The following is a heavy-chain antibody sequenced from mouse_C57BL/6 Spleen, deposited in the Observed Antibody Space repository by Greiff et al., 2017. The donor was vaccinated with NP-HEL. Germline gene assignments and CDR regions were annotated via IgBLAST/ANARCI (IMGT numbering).Heavy chain of an antibody. Sequence: VKLVESGPGLVQPSQSLSITCTVSGFSLTSYGVHCIRQSPGQGLEWLGVIWSGGSTDYNAAFISRLSISRDNSKSQVFFKMNSLQTDDTAIYYCARTHYDGSAYAMDYWGQGTSVTVSS. CDR2: IWSGGST. D-gene: IGHD1-2*01. CDR3: ARTHYDGSAYAMDY. CDR1: GFSLTSYG. V-gene: IGHV2-2*01. J-gene: IGHJ4*01.